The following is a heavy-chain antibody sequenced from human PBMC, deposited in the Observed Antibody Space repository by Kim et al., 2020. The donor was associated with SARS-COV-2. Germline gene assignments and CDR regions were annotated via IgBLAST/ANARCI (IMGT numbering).Heavy chain of an antibody. D-gene: IGHD5-18*01. Sequence: GESLKISCKGSGYSFTSYWISWVRQMPGKGLEWMGRIDPSDSYTNYSPSFQGHVTISADKSISTAYLQWSSLKASDTAMYYCARQSAMADYYYYGMDVWGQGTTVTVSS. CDR3: ARQSAMADYYYYGMDV. CDR2: IDPSDSYT. CDR1: GYSFTSYW. J-gene: IGHJ6*02. V-gene: IGHV5-10-1*01.